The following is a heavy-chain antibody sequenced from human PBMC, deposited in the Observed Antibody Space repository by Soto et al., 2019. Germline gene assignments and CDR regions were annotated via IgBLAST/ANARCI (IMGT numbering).Heavy chain of an antibody. Sequence: EVKMVESGGGLVEPGGSLRLSCAASGFAFSDAWMNWVRQAPGKGLEWVGRIKDNAQGGTADYAAPVNGRFIMSRDDSKNTLYLQMYGLQTEDTGIYYCTRRPKLGDAGVGPRDCWGRGTLVAVSS. CDR2: IKDNAQGGTA. J-gene: IGHJ4*02. CDR1: GFAFSDAW. V-gene: IGHV3-15*07. D-gene: IGHD7-27*01. CDR3: TRRPKLGDAGVGPRDC.